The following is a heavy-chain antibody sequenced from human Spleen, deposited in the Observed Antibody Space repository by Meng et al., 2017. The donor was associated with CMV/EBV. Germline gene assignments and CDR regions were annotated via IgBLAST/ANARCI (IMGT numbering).Heavy chain of an antibody. Sequence: GESLKISCAASGFTFDDYTMHWVRQAPGKGLEWVSLISWDGGSTYYADSVKGRFTISRDNSKNSLYLQMNSLRTEDTALYYCAKDLRRYYYYGMDVWGQGTTVTVSS. CDR1: GFTFDDYT. J-gene: IGHJ6*02. CDR3: AKDLRRYYYYGMDV. V-gene: IGHV3-43*01. CDR2: ISWDGGST. D-gene: IGHD5-12*01.